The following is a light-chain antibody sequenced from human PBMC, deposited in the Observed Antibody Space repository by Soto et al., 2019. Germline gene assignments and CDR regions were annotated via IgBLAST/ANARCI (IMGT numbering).Light chain of an antibody. Sequence: EIVLTQSPGTLSLSPGERATRSCRASQSVSSTYLAWYQQKPGQAPRVLIYGTSSRATGIPDRFSGSGSGTDFTLTISRLEPEDFAVYYCQQYGSSLLTFGGGTKVEIK. V-gene: IGKV3-20*01. J-gene: IGKJ4*02. CDR2: GTS. CDR3: QQYGSSLLT. CDR1: QSVSSTY.